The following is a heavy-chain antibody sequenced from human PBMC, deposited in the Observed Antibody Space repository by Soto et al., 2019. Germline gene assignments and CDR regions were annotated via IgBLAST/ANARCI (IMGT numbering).Heavy chain of an antibody. CDR1: GGSISSGDYY. D-gene: IGHD2-21*02. CDR2: IYYSGST. J-gene: IGHJ4*02. CDR3: GRVRLWTAINEFDY. Sequence: SETLSLTCTVSGGSISSGDYYWSWIRQPPGKGLEWIGYIYYSGSTYYNPSLKSRVTISVDTSKNQFSLKLSSVTAADTAVYYCGRVRLWTAINEFDYWGQGTLVTVSS. V-gene: IGHV4-30-4*01.